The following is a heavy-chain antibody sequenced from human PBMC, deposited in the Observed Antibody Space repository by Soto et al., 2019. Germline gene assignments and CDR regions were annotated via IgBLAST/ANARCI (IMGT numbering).Heavy chain of an antibody. CDR3: ARGVRYCTNGVYYHYYYYGMDV. CDR1: GYTFTSYG. V-gene: IGHV1-18*01. D-gene: IGHD2-8*01. CDR2: ISAYNGNT. J-gene: IGHJ6*02. Sequence: ASVKVSCKASGYTFTSYGISWVRQAPGQGLEWMGWISAYNGNTNYAQKLQGRVTMTTDTSTSTAYMELRSLRSDDTAVYYCARGVRYCTNGVYYHYYYYGMDVWGQGTTVTVSS.